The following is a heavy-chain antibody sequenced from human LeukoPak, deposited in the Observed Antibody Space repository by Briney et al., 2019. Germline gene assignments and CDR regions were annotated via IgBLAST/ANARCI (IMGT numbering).Heavy chain of an antibody. Sequence: GGSLRLSCAASGFTFSSYGMHWVRQAPGKGLEWVAVISYLGDDQFYAESVKGRFTISRDNSRKTVFLQMNSLRGEDTAVYYCAKVSRFGELLSWFDPWGQGTLVTVSS. CDR3: AKVSRFGELLSWFDP. V-gene: IGHV3-30*18. CDR2: ISYLGDDQ. D-gene: IGHD3-10*01. CDR1: GFTFSSYG. J-gene: IGHJ5*02.